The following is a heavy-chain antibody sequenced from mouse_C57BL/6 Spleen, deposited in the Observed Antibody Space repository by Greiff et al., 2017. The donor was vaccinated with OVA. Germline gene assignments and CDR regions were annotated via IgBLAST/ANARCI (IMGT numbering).Heavy chain of an antibody. CDR2: FHPYNDDT. V-gene: IGHV1-47*01. J-gene: IGHJ4*01. CDR1: GYTFTTYP. Sequence: VQVVESGAELVKPGASVKMSCKASGYTFTTYPIEWMKQNHGKSLEWIGNFHPYNDDTKYNEKFKGKATLTVEKSSSTVYLELSRLTSDDSAVYDCARRGDGYYVGYAMDYWGQGTSVTVSS. CDR3: ARRGDGYYVGYAMDY. D-gene: IGHD2-3*01.